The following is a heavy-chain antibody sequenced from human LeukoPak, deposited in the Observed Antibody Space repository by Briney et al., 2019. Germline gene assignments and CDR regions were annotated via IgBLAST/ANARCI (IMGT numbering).Heavy chain of an antibody. CDR1: GFTFSSYA. D-gene: IGHD3-3*01. CDR2: ISGSGGST. CDR3: VKPRVVIGAFDI. J-gene: IGHJ3*02. Sequence: GGSLRLSCAASGFTFSSYAMSWVRQAPGKGLEWVSAISGSGGSTYYADSVKGRFTISRDNSKNTLYLQMNSLRAEDTAVYYCVKPRVVIGAFDIWGQGTMVAVSS. V-gene: IGHV3-23*01.